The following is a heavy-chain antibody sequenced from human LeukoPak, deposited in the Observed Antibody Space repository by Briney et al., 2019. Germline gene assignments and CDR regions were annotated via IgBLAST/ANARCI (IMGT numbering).Heavy chain of an antibody. CDR3: VRDRCSSTSCHDSPNWFDP. CDR2: ISNGNSPI. V-gene: IGHV3-11*01. CDR1: GFNFSDYY. J-gene: IGHJ5*02. Sequence: GGSLRLSCAASGFNFSDYYMNWIRQTPGKGLEWVSYISNGNSPIYYADSVKGRFTISRDNAKNSLYLQMNSLRAEDTALYYCVRDRCSSTSCHDSPNWFDPWGQGTLVTVSS. D-gene: IGHD2-2*01.